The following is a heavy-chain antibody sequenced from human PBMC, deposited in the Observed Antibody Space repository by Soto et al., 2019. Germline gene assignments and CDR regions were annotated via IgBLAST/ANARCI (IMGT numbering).Heavy chain of an antibody. V-gene: IGHV3-23*01. Sequence: GGSLRLSCAASGFAFGSYAMSWVRQAPGKGLEWVSGISGYGGSTYYAVSVKGRFTISRDNSKNTLFLQMSSLRAEDTAVYYCAKTPSGGLGSYCFDYWGQGTLVTVSS. D-gene: IGHD3-10*01. CDR1: GFAFGSYA. CDR2: ISGYGGST. CDR3: AKTPSGGLGSYCFDY. J-gene: IGHJ4*02.